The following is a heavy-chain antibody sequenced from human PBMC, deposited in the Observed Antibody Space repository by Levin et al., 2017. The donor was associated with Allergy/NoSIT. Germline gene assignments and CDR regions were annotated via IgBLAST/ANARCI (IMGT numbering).Heavy chain of an antibody. CDR2: IYHSGST. V-gene: IGHV4-38-2*01. CDR1: GYSISSGYY. D-gene: IGHD3-22*01. Sequence: SQTLSLTCAVSGYSISSGYYWGWIRQPPGKGLEWIGSIYHSGSTYYNPSLKSRVTISVDTSKNQFSLKLSSVTAADTAVYYCAAVTHYYDSSGSDYWGQGTLVTVSS. CDR3: AAVTHYYDSSGSDY. J-gene: IGHJ4*02.